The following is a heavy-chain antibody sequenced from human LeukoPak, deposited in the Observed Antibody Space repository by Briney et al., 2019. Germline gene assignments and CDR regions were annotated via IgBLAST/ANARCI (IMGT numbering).Heavy chain of an antibody. D-gene: IGHD6-19*01. CDR1: GFTFSSYA. J-gene: IGHJ5*02. CDR2: ISGSGGST. V-gene: IGHV3-23*01. Sequence: PGGSLRLSCVASGFTFSSYAMSWVRQAPGKGLEWVSAISGSGGSTYYADSVKGRFTISRDNSKNTLYLQMNSLRAEDTAVYYCASSSGWYNNWFDPWGQGTLVTVSS. CDR3: ASSSGWYNNWFDP.